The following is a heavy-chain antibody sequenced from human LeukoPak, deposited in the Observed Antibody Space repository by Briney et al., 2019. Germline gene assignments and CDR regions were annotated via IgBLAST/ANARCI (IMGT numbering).Heavy chain of an antibody. V-gene: IGHV3-74*01. CDR3: ARDSAECTGGYCYLVS. Sequence: GGSLRLSCAASGFTFSSDWMHWVRQAPGKGLVWVSRIKSDGSSTRYADSVKGRFTISRDNAKNTLYLQMNSPRVEDTAVYYCARDSAECTGGYCYLVSWGQGTLVTVSS. D-gene: IGHD2-8*02. J-gene: IGHJ4*02. CDR2: IKSDGSST. CDR1: GFTFSSDW.